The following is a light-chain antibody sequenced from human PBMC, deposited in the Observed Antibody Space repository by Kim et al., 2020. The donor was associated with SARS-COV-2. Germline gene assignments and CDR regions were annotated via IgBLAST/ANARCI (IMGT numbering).Light chain of an antibody. CDR3: QQYDDWPPYT. CDR2: AAS. Sequence: PGERATLSCKASQSVNTNLAWYQQRPGQAPRLLIFAASSRATGIPARFSGHGSGTEFTLAINSLQSEDVAVYYCQQYDDWPPYTFGQGTKVDIK. J-gene: IGKJ2*01. V-gene: IGKV3-15*01. CDR1: QSVNTN.